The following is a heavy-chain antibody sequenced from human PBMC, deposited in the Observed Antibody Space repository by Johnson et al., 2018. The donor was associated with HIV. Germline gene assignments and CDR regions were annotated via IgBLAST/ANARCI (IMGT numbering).Heavy chain of an antibody. V-gene: IGHV3-9*01. CDR2: IGSNGLTI. Sequence: VQLVESGGGVVQPGRSLRLSCATSGFSFDDYAMHWVRQGPGKGLEWVAGIGSNGLTIGYVDSVKGRFTISRDDATNSLYLRMDSLRAEDTALYYCATDYNFWSGLNDQTDAFESWGQGTMVTVSS. D-gene: IGHD3-3*01. CDR1: GFSFDDYA. CDR3: ATDYNFWSGLNDQTDAFES. J-gene: IGHJ3*02.